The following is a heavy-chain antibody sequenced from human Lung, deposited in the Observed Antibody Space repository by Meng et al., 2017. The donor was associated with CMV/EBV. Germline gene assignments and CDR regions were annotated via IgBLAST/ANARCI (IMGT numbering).Heavy chain of an antibody. CDR2: MNPNSGNT. D-gene: IGHD5-18*01. CDR3: ARGKGSYYYYYGMDV. CDR1: GYTFTSYD. V-gene: IGHV1-8*01. J-gene: IGHJ6*02. Sequence: ASVXVSCKASGYTFTSYDINWVRQATGQGLEWMGWMNPNSGNTGYAQKFQGRVTMTRNTSISTAYMELSSLRSEDTAVYYCARGKGSYYYYYGMDVWGQGTTVIVSS.